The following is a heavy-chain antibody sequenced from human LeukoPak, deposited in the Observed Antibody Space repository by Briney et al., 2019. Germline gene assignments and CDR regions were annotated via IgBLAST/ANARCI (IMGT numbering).Heavy chain of an antibody. D-gene: IGHD2-21*02. CDR2: IYYSGST. J-gene: IGHJ4*02. CDR1: GASISSYY. Sequence: SETLSLTCTVSGASISSYYWSWIRQPPGKGLEWIGYIYYSGSTNYNPSLKSRGTISVHTSKNQFSLHLRSVPAADTAVYYCASAKDCGGDCYPFHYWGQGTLVTVPS. V-gene: IGHV4-59*01. CDR3: ASAKDCGGDCYPFHY.